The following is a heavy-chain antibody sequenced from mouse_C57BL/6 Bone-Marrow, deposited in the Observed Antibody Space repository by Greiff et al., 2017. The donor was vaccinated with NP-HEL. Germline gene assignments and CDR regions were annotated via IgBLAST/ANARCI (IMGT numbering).Heavy chain of an antibody. CDR3: AKGYYGSSYLWYFDV. J-gene: IGHJ1*03. CDR2: IDPANGNT. V-gene: IGHV14-3*01. CDR1: GFNIKNTY. D-gene: IGHD1-1*01. Sequence: VQLQQSVAELVRPGASVKLSCTASGFNIKNTYMHWVKQRPEQGLEWIGRIDPANGNTKYAPKFQGKATITADTSSNTAYLQLSSLTSEDTAIYYCAKGYYGSSYLWYFDVWGTGTTVTVSS.